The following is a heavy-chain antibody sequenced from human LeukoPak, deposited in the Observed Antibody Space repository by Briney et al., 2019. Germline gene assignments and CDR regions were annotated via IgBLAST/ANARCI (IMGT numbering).Heavy chain of an antibody. CDR1: GFTFNTYA. Sequence: GGSLRLSCAVSGFTFNTYAMHWVRQAPGQGLEWMAFISYDRRNKYYADSVKGRFTISRDNSKNTLYLQMNSLRVEDTAVYYCVNVVAATDYYYYGMDVWGQGTTVTVSS. D-gene: IGHD2-15*01. V-gene: IGHV3-30*18. CDR2: ISYDRRNK. J-gene: IGHJ6*02. CDR3: VNVVAATDYYYYGMDV.